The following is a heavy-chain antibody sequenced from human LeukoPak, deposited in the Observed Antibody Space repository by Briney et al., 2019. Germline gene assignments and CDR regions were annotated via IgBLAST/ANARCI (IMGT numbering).Heavy chain of an antibody. J-gene: IGHJ4*02. CDR2: ISHSGTT. V-gene: IGHV4-59*08. D-gene: IGHD2-21*02. CDR3: AKEEGIRCSGDCPYE. Sequence: NPSETLSLTCIVSGGSIRTYSWNWIRQSPGKGLEWIGYISHSGTTSYRSSLKSRVTISVDTSKNQLSLKLASVTAADTAVYFCAKEEGIRCSGDCPYEWGQGTLVTVSS. CDR1: GGSIRTYS.